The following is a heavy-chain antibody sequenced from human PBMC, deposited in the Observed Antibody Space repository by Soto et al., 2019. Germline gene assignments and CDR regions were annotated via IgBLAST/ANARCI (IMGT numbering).Heavy chain of an antibody. CDR1: GFTVSSNY. Sequence: VQLVETGGGLIQPGGSLRLSCAASGFTVSSNYMSWVRQAPGKGLEWVSVIYSGGSTYYADSVKGRFTISRDNSKNTLYLQMNSLRAEDTAVYYCARDIGAGHAARGAYWGQGTLVTVSS. CDR3: ARDIGAGHAARGAY. CDR2: IYSGGST. D-gene: IGHD6-6*01. V-gene: IGHV3-53*02. J-gene: IGHJ4*02.